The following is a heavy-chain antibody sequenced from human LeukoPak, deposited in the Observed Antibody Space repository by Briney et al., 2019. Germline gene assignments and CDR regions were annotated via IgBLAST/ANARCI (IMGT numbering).Heavy chain of an antibody. CDR1: GGSFSGYY. V-gene: IGHV4-34*01. Sequence: PSETLSLTCAVYGGSFSGYYWSWIRQPPGKGLEWIGEINHSGSTNYNPSLKSRVTISVDTSKNQFSLKLSSVTAADTAVYYCARASWGSSSSPGDYWGQGTLVTVSS. J-gene: IGHJ4*02. CDR3: ARASWGSSSSPGDY. CDR2: INHSGST. D-gene: IGHD6-13*01.